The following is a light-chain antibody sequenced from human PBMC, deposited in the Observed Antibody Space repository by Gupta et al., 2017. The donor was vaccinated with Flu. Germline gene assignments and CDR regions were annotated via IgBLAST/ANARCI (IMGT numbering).Light chain of an antibody. CDR2: EVS. CDR1: SSDVGAYKY. J-gene: IGLJ1*01. CDR3: SSYTSSTTYV. V-gene: IGLV2-14*01. Sequence: QSALTQPASVSGSPGQSITISCPGTSSDVGAYKYVSWYQQHPGKAPKLMIYEVSNRPSGVSNRFSGSKSGNTASLTISGLQAEDEADYYCSSYTSSTTYVFGTGTKVTVL.